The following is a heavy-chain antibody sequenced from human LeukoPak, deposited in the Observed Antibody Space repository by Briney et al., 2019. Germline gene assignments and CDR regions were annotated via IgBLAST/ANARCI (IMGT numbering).Heavy chain of an antibody. CDR3: ARVGYSSSWYFKAVAFDI. CDR1: GGSISSSSYY. J-gene: IGHJ3*02. Sequence: SETLSLTCTVSGGSISSSSYYWGWIRQPPGKGLEWIGSIYYSGSTYYNPSLKSRVTISVDTSKNQFSLKLSSVTAADTAVYYCARVGYSSSWYFKAVAFDIWGQGTMVTVSS. CDR2: IYYSGST. D-gene: IGHD6-13*01. V-gene: IGHV4-39*07.